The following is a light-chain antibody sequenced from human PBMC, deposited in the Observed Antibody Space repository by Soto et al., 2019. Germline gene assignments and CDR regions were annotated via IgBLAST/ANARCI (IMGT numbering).Light chain of an antibody. CDR2: DVS. Sequence: QSALTQPRAVSGSPGQSVTISCTGTSSDVGGYNYVSWYQQYPGKAPKVIIYDVSKRPSGVPDRFSGSTSGNTASLTISGLQAEDEADYYCCSYAGTSTLWVFGGGTKVTVL. V-gene: IGLV2-11*01. CDR3: CSYAGTSTLWV. CDR1: SSDVGGYNY. J-gene: IGLJ3*02.